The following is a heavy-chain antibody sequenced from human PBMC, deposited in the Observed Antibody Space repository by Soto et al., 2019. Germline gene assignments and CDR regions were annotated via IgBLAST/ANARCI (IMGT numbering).Heavy chain of an antibody. J-gene: IGHJ3*02. D-gene: IGHD4-17*01. Sequence: QVQLVQSGAEVKKPGASVKVSCKASGYTFTSDGISWVRQAPGQGRARMGWISAYNGNTNYAQKLQGRVTMTTDTSTSTAYMELRSLRSDDTAVYYCARQSGRDYPDAFDIWGQGTMVTVSS. CDR1: GYTFTSDG. CDR2: ISAYNGNT. V-gene: IGHV1-18*01. CDR3: ARQSGRDYPDAFDI.